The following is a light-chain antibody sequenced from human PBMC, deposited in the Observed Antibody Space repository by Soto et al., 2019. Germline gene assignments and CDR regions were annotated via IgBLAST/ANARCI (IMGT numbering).Light chain of an antibody. CDR3: LQYHAFPRT. CDR1: QDITND. CDR2: EAS. J-gene: IGKJ1*01. Sequence: DIQMTQSPSSLSASVGDRVTITCRASQDITNDLDWFQQKPGKAPKSLIYEASILHSGVPSKFSGSGFGTDFTLTISSLQPEDFATYFCLQYHAFPRTFGQGTKMDI. V-gene: IGKV1-16*02.